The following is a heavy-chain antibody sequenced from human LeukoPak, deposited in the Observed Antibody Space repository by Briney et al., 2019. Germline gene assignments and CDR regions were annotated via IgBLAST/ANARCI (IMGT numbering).Heavy chain of an antibody. J-gene: IGHJ4*02. V-gene: IGHV5-51*01. Sequence: GEFLKISCKGSGYSFTTYWIGWVRQMPGKGLEWMGIIYPGDSTTTYSPSFQGQVTISADKSISTAYLQWSSLKASDTAMYYCARQWLVTPYSLDYWGQGTLVTVSS. CDR3: ARQWLVTPYSLDY. CDR1: GYSFTTYW. CDR2: IYPGDSTT. D-gene: IGHD6-19*01.